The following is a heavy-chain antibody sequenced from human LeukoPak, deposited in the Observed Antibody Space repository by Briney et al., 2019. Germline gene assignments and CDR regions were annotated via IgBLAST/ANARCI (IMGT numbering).Heavy chain of an antibody. J-gene: IGHJ4*02. CDR2: IYYSGST. D-gene: IGHD3-10*01. V-gene: IGHV4-59*11. CDR3: ASGLLWFGELSEV. CDR1: GGSISSHY. Sequence: PSETLSLTCTVSGGSISSHYWSWIRQPPGKGLEWIGYIYYSGSTNYNPSLKSRVTISVDTSKNQFSLKLSSVTAADTAVYYCASGLLWFGELSEVWGQGTLVTVSS.